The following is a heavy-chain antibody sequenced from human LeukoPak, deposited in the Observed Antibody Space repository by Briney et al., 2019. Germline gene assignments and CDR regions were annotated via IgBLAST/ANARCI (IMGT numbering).Heavy chain of an antibody. CDR3: ASLTTVTGESAFDV. CDR2: ITSYGTVT. J-gene: IGHJ3*01. Sequence: PGGSLRLSCAASGFTFSTYWVHCLRQAPGKGLVWVSSITSYGTVTRYADSVKGRFTISRDNAKNTLYLQMDSLRAEDTAVNFGASLTTVTGESAFDVWGQGTMVTVSS. V-gene: IGHV3-74*01. CDR1: GFTFSTYW. D-gene: IGHD4-17*01.